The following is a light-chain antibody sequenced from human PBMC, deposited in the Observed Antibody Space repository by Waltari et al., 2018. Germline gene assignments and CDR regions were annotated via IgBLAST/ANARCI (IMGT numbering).Light chain of an antibody. CDR1: QDISNF. CDR3: QESYSLPLT. V-gene: IGKV1-39*01. J-gene: IGKJ4*01. CDR2: DAS. Sequence: DIQMTQSPSSLSASVGDRVTITCRASQDISNFLNWYQQKPGKAPKVLIYDASTLQSVVPTRFSGSGSGTDFTLIISSLQPEDFATYYCQESYSLPLTFGGGTKVEIK.